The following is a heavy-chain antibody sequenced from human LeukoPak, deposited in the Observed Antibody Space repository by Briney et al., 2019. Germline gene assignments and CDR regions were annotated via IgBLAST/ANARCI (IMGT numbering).Heavy chain of an antibody. V-gene: IGHV3-7*01. D-gene: IGHD6-13*01. Sequence: TGGSLRLSCAASGFTFSSHWMTWVRQAPGKGLEWVANINQDGSERYYVDSVKGRFTISRDNAKNSLSLQMNSLRAEDTAVYYCARDSEYSSSFAFDIWGQGTMVTVSS. CDR3: ARDSEYSSSFAFDI. CDR1: GFTFSSHW. CDR2: INQDGSER. J-gene: IGHJ3*02.